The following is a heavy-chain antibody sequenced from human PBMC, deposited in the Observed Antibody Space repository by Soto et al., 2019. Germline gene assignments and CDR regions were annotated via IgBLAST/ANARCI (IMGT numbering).Heavy chain of an antibody. CDR3: ARGTRISNWFDP. CDR1: GFTFSSYA. J-gene: IGHJ5*02. Sequence: SLRLSCAASGFTFSSYAMHWVRQAPGKGLEWVAVISYDGSNKYYADSVKGRFTISRDNSKNTLYLQMNSLRAEDTAVYYCARGTRISNWFDPWGQGTLVTVSS. CDR2: ISYDGSNK. V-gene: IGHV3-30-3*01. D-gene: IGHD1-1*01.